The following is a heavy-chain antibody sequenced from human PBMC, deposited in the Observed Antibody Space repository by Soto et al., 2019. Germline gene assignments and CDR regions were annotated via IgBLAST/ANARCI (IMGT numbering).Heavy chain of an antibody. V-gene: IGHV1-46*01. CDR2: INPSGGTT. J-gene: IGHJ4*02. D-gene: IGHD2-15*01. CDR1: GYTFTRYN. CDR3: ARVRGGGSEYFFDY. Sequence: ASVKVSCKASGYTFTRYNVHWVRQAPGQGLEWMAIINPSGGTTYYVQKFEGRVTLTTDTSTSTVYMELSSLRSDDTAVYYCARVRGGGSEYFFDYWGQGTMVAVSS.